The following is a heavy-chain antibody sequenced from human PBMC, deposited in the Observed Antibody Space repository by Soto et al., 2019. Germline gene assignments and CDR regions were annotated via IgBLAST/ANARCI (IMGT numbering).Heavy chain of an antibody. CDR3: ARIKYSDSSHYYGMDV. CDR1: GGSFSGYY. D-gene: IGHD6-6*01. CDR2: INHSGST. V-gene: IGHV4-34*01. Sequence: PSETLSLTCAVYGGSFSGYYWSWIRQPPGKGLECIAQINHSGSTNYNPSLKSRVTISLDTSKNQFSLKLTSVTAADTAVYYCARIKYSDSSHYYGMDVWGQGTTVTV. J-gene: IGHJ6*02.